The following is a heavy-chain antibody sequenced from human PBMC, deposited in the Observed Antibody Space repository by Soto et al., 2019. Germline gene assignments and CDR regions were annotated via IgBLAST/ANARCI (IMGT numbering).Heavy chain of an antibody. J-gene: IGHJ4*02. CDR2: ISAYNGNT. CDR1: GYTFTSYG. CDR3: ARDGEGYGGKKGFDY. V-gene: IGHV1-18*04. D-gene: IGHD2-15*01. Sequence: QVQLVQSGAEVKKPGASVKVSCKASGYTFTSYGISWVRQAPGQGLEWMGWISAYNGNTNYAQKLQGRVTMTTDTSPSTAYMELRSRGSDDTAVYYCARDGEGYGGKKGFDYWGQGTLVTVSS.